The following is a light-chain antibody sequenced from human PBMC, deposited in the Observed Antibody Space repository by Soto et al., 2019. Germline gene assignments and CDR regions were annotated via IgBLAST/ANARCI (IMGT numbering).Light chain of an antibody. CDR3: CLYAVTFYV. Sequence: SALTQPRSVSGSPGQSVTISCTGTSSDVGTYDFVSWYQQHPGKAPRLMIFDVSERPSGVPDRFSGSKSGNTASLTTSGLQAEDEADYYCCLYAVTFYVFGTGTKVTAL. CDR2: DVS. CDR1: SSDVGTYDF. J-gene: IGLJ1*01. V-gene: IGLV2-11*01.